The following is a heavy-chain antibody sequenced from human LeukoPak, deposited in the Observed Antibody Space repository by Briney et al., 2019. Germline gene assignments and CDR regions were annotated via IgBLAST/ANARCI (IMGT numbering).Heavy chain of an antibody. Sequence: SETLSLTCAVYGGSFSGYYWSWIRQPTGKGLEWIGEINHSGSTNYNPSLKSRVTISVDTSQNQFSLKLGSVTAADTAVYYCARGQGVRSWYFDLWGRGTLVTVSS. J-gene: IGHJ2*01. CDR3: ARGQGVRSWYFDL. V-gene: IGHV4-34*01. CDR2: INHSGST. CDR1: GGSFSGYY. D-gene: IGHD4-17*01.